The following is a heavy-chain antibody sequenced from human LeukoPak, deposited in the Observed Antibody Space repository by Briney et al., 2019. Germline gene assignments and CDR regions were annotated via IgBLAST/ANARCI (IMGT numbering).Heavy chain of an antibody. V-gene: IGHV1-18*01. Sequence: GASVKVSCKASGYTFISYGMSWVRQAPGQGLEWMGWINAYNGNTNFAQKLQGRVTMTRDTSISTAYMELSRLRSDDTAVYYCARDDSSGYYSGPWGQGTLVTVSS. D-gene: IGHD3-22*01. CDR1: GYTFISYG. CDR3: ARDDSSGYYSGP. CDR2: INAYNGNT. J-gene: IGHJ5*02.